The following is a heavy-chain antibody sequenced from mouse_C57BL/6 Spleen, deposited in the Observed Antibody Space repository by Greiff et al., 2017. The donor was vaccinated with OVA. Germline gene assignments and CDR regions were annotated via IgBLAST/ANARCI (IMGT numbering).Heavy chain of an antibody. D-gene: IGHD2-1*01. CDR2: IYPGSGNT. Sequence: VRLQQSGAELVRPGASVKLSCKASGYTFTDYYINWVKQRPGQGLEWIARIYPGSGNTYYNEKFKGKATLTAEKSSSTAYMQLSSLTSEDSAVYFCARSEGNYDYAMDYWGQGTSVTVSS. CDR1: GYTFTDYY. V-gene: IGHV1-76*01. J-gene: IGHJ4*01. CDR3: ARSEGNYDYAMDY.